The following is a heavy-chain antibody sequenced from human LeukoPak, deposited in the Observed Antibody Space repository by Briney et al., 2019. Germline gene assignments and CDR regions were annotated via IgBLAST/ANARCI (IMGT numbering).Heavy chain of an antibody. CDR3: ARSYPPGSGGYVDY. CDR1: GGSIRSGDYF. Sequence: SSETLSLTCTVSGGSIRSGDYFWTWIRQPPGKGLEWIGYIDYSGSTYYNPSLKSRLTISLDTSKNQFSLKLTSVTAADTAVYSCARSYPPGSGGYVDYWGQGTLVTVSS. J-gene: IGHJ4*02. V-gene: IGHV4-30-4*01. CDR2: IDYSGST. D-gene: IGHD3-10*01.